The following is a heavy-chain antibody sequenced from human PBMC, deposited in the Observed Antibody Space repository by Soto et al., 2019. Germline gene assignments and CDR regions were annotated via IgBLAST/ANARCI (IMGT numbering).Heavy chain of an antibody. CDR1: GGSFSGYY. J-gene: IGHJ4*02. Sequence: SENLSLTCAVYGGSFSGYYWSWIRQPPGKGLEWIGEINHSGSTNYNPSLKSRVTISVDTSKNQFSLKLSSVTAADTAVYYWSSGPRGDTARMYYFDSWGQGTLVTVSS. CDR3: SSGPRGDTARMYYFDS. V-gene: IGHV4-34*01. CDR2: INHSGST. D-gene: IGHD5-18*01.